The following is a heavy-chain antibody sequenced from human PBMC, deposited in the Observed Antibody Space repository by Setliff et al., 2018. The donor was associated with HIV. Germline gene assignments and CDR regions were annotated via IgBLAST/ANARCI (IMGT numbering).Heavy chain of an antibody. CDR2: IYSGDSET. Sequence: PGESLKISCKGSGYTFTKYWIGWVRQMPGKGLEWMGIIYSGDSETRYSPAFQGQVTISADKSISTAYLQWSSLRASDTAMYYCARTDSGSYSAGAFDIWGQGTMVTVSS. D-gene: IGHD1-26*01. CDR1: GYTFTKYW. V-gene: IGHV5-51*01. J-gene: IGHJ3*02. CDR3: ARTDSGSYSAGAFDI.